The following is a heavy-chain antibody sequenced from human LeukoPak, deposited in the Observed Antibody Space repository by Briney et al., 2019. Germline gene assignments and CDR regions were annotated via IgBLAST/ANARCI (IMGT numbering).Heavy chain of an antibody. V-gene: IGHV3-23*01. CDR3: VAGSSTL. D-gene: IGHD3-10*01. CDR1: GFTFSVYA. CDR2: ISGSGGTT. Sequence: PGGSLRLSCAASGFTFSVYAMKWVRQAPGKGLEWVSGISGSGGTTDYADSVKGRFTISRDNSKNTLYLQMNSLGVEDTAVYYCVAGSSTLRGQGTLVTVSS. J-gene: IGHJ4*02.